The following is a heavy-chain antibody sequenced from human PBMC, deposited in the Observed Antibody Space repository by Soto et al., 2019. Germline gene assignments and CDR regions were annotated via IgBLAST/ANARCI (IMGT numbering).Heavy chain of an antibody. CDR2: ISGSGGST. J-gene: IGHJ4*02. CDR3: AKDSIAGYSSSSYYFDY. V-gene: IGHV3-23*01. CDR1: GFTFSSYA. Sequence: EVQLLESGGGLVQPGGSLRLSCAASGFTFSSYAMSWVRQAPGKGLEWVSAISGSGGSTYYADSVKGRFTISRDNSKNTLYLQMNSLRAEDTAVYYCAKDSIAGYSSSSYYFDYWGQGTLVTVSS. D-gene: IGHD6-13*01.